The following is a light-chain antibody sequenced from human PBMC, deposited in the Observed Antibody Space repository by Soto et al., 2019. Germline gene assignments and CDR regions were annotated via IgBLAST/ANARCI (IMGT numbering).Light chain of an antibody. CDR3: QSYDSSLSGSYV. J-gene: IGLJ1*01. V-gene: IGLV1-40*01. CDR2: ANS. CDR1: SSNIGAGYD. Sequence: QLVLTQPPSVSGAPGQRVTISCTGSSSNIGAGYDVHWYQQLPGTAPKLLIYANSNRPSGVPDRFSGSKSGTSASLAITGLQAEDEADYYCQSYDSSLSGSYVFGTGTKVTVL.